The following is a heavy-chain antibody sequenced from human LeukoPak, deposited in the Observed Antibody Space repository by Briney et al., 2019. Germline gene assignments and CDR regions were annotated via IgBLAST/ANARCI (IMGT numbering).Heavy chain of an antibody. CDR1: GFTFRNSA. Sequence: PGGSLRLSCAASGFTFRNSAMYWVRQAPGKGLECVSLISDSGDSTYYADSVKGRFTTSRDNSKNTLYLQVNSLRAEDTAVYYCATDYWGSFNYWGQGTLVTVSS. CDR3: ATDYWGSFNY. J-gene: IGHJ4*02. CDR2: ISDSGDST. D-gene: IGHD7-27*01. V-gene: IGHV3-23*01.